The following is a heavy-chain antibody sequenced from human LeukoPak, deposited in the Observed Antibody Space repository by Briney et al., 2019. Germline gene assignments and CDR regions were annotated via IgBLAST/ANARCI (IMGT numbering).Heavy chain of an antibody. V-gene: IGHV1-2*02. CDR3: ARESDLFGSHGTWFDP. CDR2: INPNTGGT. Sequence: ASVRVSCKAARYSFTGNTFSGHHIYWVRQGPGQGLEWMGWINPNTGGTLYAQKFQGRVTMTRDTSSSTAYMELSGLRSDDTAVSYCARESDLFGSHGTWFDPWGQGTLVTVSS. CDR1: GNTFSGHH. D-gene: IGHD2-15*01. J-gene: IGHJ5*02.